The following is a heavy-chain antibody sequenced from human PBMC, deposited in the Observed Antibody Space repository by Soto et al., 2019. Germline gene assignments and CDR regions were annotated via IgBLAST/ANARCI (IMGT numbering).Heavy chain of an antibody. CDR1: GGTFSSYA. CDR3: ARDWGSYYDFRGYFDY. Sequence: QVQLVQSGAEVKKPGSSVKVSCKASGGTFSSYAISWVRQAPGQGLEWMGGIIPIFGTANYAQKFQGRVTITADESTRTDYMELSRLSSEETAVYYCARDWGSYYDFRGYFDYWGQGTLVTVSS. J-gene: IGHJ4*02. V-gene: IGHV1-69*01. D-gene: IGHD3-3*01. CDR2: IIPIFGTA.